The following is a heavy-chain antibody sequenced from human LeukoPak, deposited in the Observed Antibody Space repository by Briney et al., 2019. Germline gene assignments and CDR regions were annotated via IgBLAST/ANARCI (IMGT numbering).Heavy chain of an antibody. D-gene: IGHD4-23*01. CDR3: ARRDYGVNSGEYFQH. Sequence: SETLSLTCTASGGSISSYYWSWIRQPPGKGLEWIGYIYYSGSTNYNPSLKSRVTISVDTSKNQFSLKLSSVTAADTAVYYCARRDYGVNSGEYFQHWGQGTLVTVSS. CDR2: IYYSGST. J-gene: IGHJ1*01. CDR1: GGSISSYY. V-gene: IGHV4-59*08.